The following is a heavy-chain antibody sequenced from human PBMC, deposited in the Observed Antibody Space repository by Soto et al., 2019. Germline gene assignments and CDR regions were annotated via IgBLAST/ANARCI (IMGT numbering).Heavy chain of an antibody. J-gene: IGHJ2*01. Sequence: SETLSLTCTVSGGSISSGDYYWSWIRQPPGKGLEWIGYIYYSGSTYYNPSLKSRVTISVDTSKNQFSLKLSSVTAADTAVYYCARSLDYYDSSGYFYSLYFDLWGRGTLVTVSS. D-gene: IGHD3-22*01. CDR3: ARSLDYYDSSGYFYSLYFDL. CDR2: IYYSGST. CDR1: GGSISSGDYY. V-gene: IGHV4-30-4*01.